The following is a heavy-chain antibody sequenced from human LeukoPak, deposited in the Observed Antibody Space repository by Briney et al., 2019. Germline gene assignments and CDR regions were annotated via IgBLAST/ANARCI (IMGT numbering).Heavy chain of an antibody. Sequence: GESLKTSCKAYGYSFFSNYWIAWVRQMPGKGLVWMGILYPGDSDSRYSPSFQGQVTISADRSISTAYLHWSSLKVSDTAMYYCARASRDGFNQNFDYWGQGTLVTVSS. CDR2: LYPGDSDS. CDR1: GYSFFSNYW. CDR3: ARASRDGFNQNFDY. D-gene: IGHD5-24*01. J-gene: IGHJ4*02. V-gene: IGHV5-51*01.